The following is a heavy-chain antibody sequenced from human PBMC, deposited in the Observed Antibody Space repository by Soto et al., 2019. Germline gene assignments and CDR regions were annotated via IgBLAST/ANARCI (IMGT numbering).Heavy chain of an antibody. Sequence: SETLSLTCTVSGGSISSSSYYWGWIRQPPGKGLEWIGSIYYSGSTYYNPSLKSRVTISVDTSKNQFSLKLSSVTAADTAVYYCARGSLFRGVGGNWFDPWGQGTLVTVSS. CDR3: ARGSLFRGVGGNWFDP. CDR1: GGSISSSSYY. J-gene: IGHJ5*02. CDR2: IYYSGST. V-gene: IGHV4-39*01. D-gene: IGHD3-10*01.